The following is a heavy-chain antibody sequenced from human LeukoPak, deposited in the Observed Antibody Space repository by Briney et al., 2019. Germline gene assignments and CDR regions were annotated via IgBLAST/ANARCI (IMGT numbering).Heavy chain of an antibody. CDR3: ARDATPDGIIFDY. J-gene: IGHJ4*02. D-gene: IGHD3-16*01. CDR2: INQDGSEK. V-gene: IGHV3-7*05. Sequence: TGGSLRLSCAASGFTFSSHWMNWVRQAPGKGLEWVANINQDGSEKYYVDSVKGRFTISRDNAKNSLYLQMNSLRAEDTAVYYCARDATPDGIIFDYWGQGTLVTVSS. CDR1: GFTFSSHW.